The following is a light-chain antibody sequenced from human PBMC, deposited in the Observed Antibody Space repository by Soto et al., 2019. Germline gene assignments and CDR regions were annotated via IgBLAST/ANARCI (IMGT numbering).Light chain of an antibody. J-gene: IGKJ1*01. CDR2: GDD. Sequence: IVLKKSPGSLSLSPGEGATLACKARHSCXGRHLAGYPHKPGQAPRLIXXGDDXRASGIPVRFTGSGSGTAFTLPIRRLEPEDVSVDYCQQLTDCPPQWTFGQGTKV. CDR3: QQLTDCPPQWT. V-gene: IGKV3D-20*02. CDR1: HSCXGRH.